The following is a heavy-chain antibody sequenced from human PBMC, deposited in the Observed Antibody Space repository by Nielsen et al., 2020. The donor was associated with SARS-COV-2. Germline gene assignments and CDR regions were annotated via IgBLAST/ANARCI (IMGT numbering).Heavy chain of an antibody. J-gene: IGHJ1*01. Sequence: SETLSLTCAVSGGSISSGGYSWSWIRQPPGKGLEWIGYIYHSGSTYYNPSLKSRVTISVDRSKNQFPLKLSSVTAADTAVYYCARGMGSRVTGYFQHWGQGTLVTVSS. CDR3: ARGMGSRVTGYFQH. V-gene: IGHV4-30-2*01. CDR2: IYHSGST. CDR1: GGSISSGGYS. D-gene: IGHD2-21*02.